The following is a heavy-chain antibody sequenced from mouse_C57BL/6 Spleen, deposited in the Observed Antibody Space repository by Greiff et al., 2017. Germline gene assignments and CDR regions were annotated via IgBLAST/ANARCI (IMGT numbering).Heavy chain of an antibody. V-gene: IGHV1-52*01. J-gene: IGHJ2*01. CDR1: GYTFTSYW. Sequence: QVHVKQPGAELVRPGSSVKLSCKASGYTFTSYWMHWVKQRPIQGLEWIGNIDPSDSETHYNQKFKDKATLTVDKSSSTAYMQLSSLTSEDSAVYYCARNSAGFDYWGQGTTLTVSS. CDR3: ARNSAGFDY. CDR2: IDPSDSET. D-gene: IGHD3-1*01.